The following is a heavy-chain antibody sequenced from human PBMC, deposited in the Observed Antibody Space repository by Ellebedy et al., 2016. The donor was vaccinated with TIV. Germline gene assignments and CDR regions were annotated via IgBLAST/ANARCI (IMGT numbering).Heavy chain of an antibody. J-gene: IGHJ6*02. CDR3: ARAWIPYGLDV. CDR2: IWYDGSDK. V-gene: IGHV3-33*08. CDR1: GFRFSIYD. D-gene: IGHD5-12*01. Sequence: PGGSLRLSCAASGFRFSIYDMYWVRQAPGKGLEWVAHIWYDGSDKYYADSVKGRFTISRDNSKSTLYLQMSSLRGEDTAVYYCARAWIPYGLDVWGHGTTVTVSS.